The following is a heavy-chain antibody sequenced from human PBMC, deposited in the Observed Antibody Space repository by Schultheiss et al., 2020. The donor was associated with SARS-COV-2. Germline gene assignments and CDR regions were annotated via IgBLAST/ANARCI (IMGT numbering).Heavy chain of an antibody. CDR3: AKERLGYCSGGSCYPFDY. CDR2: ISYDGSNK. Sequence: GGSLRLSCAASGFTFSSYGMHWVRQAPGKGLEWVAVISYDGSNKYYADSVKGRFTISRDNSKNTLYLQMNSLRAEDTAVYYCAKERLGYCSGGSCYPFDYWGQGTLVTVSS. V-gene: IGHV3-30*18. CDR1: GFTFSSYG. J-gene: IGHJ4*02. D-gene: IGHD2-15*01.